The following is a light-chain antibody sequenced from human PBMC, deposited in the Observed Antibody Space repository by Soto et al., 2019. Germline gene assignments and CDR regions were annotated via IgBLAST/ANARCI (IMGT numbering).Light chain of an antibody. CDR3: QQYNNWPPYT. Sequence: DIQMTQSPSSLSASVGDRVTITCRASQSVARYLNWFQQKPGGVPKLLIYAASTLQRGVPSRFSGSGSGTDFTLTISSLQPEDLAIYYCQQYNNWPPYTFGQGTKLEIK. J-gene: IGKJ2*01. CDR1: QSVARY. CDR2: AAS. V-gene: IGKV1-39*01.